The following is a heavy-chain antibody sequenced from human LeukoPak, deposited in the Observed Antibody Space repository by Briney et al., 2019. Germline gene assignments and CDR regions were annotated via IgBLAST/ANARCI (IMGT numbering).Heavy chain of an antibody. J-gene: IGHJ4*02. D-gene: IGHD3-9*01. CDR2: ICHSGST. CDR1: GYSISSGYY. CDR3: ARVSGDILTGYYFDY. Sequence: TSETLSLTCTVSGYSISSGYYWGWIRQPPGKGLEWIGSICHSGSTYYNPSLKSRVTISVDTSKNQFSLKLSSVTAADTAVYYCARVSGDILTGYYFDYWGQGTLVTVSS. V-gene: IGHV4-38-2*02.